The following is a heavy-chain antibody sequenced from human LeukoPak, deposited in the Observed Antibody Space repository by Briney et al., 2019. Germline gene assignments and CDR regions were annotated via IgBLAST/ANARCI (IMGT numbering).Heavy chain of an antibody. D-gene: IGHD6-13*01. J-gene: IGHJ3*02. CDR3: ARFRYSSSLDAFDI. Sequence: ASVNVSCKASGYTFIGYYIHWVRQAPGQGLEWMGWINPNSGGTYYTQNFQGRVTMTRDTSISTAYMDLSRLKSDDTAVYYCARFRYSSSLDAFDIWGQGTMVTVSS. CDR1: GYTFIGYY. CDR2: INPNSGGT. V-gene: IGHV1-2*02.